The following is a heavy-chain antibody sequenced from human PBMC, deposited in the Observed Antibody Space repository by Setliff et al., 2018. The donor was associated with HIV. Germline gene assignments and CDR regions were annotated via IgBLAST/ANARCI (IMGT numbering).Heavy chain of an antibody. CDR3: TRNQGSSFGHGFDY. J-gene: IGHJ4*02. CDR1: GFTFSDHY. CDR2: MRNKDYSYIT. V-gene: IGHV3-72*01. Sequence: GGSLRLSCAAPGFTFSDHYMDWVRQAPGKGLEWVGRMRNKDYSYITDYAASVKGRFTISRDDLKNSLFLQMNSLKTEDTAVYYCTRNQGSSFGHGFDYWGRGTLVTVSS. D-gene: IGHD3-3*01.